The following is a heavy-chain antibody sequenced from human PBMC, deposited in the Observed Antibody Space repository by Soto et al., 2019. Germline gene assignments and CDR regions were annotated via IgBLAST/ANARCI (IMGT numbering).Heavy chain of an antibody. D-gene: IGHD3-22*01. CDR1: VGTVSSYA. CDR3: ARAAVGQVVVSINWYFDL. CDR2: IIPIFGTA. V-gene: IGHV1-69*13. Sequence: GASMKVSCKASVGTVSSYAISLVRQAPGQGLEGMGGIIPIFGTANYAQKFQGRVTIPGDDSTSTAYMELRSLRSEDTAVYYCARAAVGQVVVSINWYFDLWGRGTLVTVSS. J-gene: IGHJ2*01.